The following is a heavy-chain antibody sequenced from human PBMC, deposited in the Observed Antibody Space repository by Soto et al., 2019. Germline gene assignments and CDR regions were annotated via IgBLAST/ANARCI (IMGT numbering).Heavy chain of an antibody. V-gene: IGHV5-51*01. CDR3: AYSPAYRPAAVSLGVCGLDV. Sequence: GESLKISCKGSGYSFTSYWIGWVRQMPGKGLEWMGIIYPGDSEIRYGPSFEGQVTISADKSISTAYLQWSSLKASDTAMYYCAYSPAYRPAAVSLGVCGLDVWGQGTPVTVSS. D-gene: IGHD6-13*01. CDR2: IYPGDSEI. J-gene: IGHJ6*02. CDR1: GYSFTSYW.